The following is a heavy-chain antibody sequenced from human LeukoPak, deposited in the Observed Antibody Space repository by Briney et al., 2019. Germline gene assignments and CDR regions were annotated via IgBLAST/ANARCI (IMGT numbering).Heavy chain of an antibody. CDR2: MNPNSGNT. J-gene: IGHJ5*02. V-gene: IGHV1-8*03. D-gene: IGHD3-3*01. CDR1: GYTFTSYD. Sequence: ASVKVSCKASGYTFTSYDINWVRQATGQGLEWMGWMNPNSGNTGYAQKFQGRVTITRSTSISTAYMELSSLRSEDTAVYYCASSPPWSGYYGSWFDPWGQGTLVTVSS. CDR3: ASSPPWSGYYGSWFDP.